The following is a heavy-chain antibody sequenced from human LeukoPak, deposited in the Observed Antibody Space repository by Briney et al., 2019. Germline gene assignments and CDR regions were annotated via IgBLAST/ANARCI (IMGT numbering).Heavy chain of an antibody. V-gene: IGHV4-34*01. J-gene: IGHJ4*02. Sequence: SETLSLTCAVYGGSFSGYYWSWIRQPPGKGLEWIGEINHSGSTNYNPSLKSRVTISVDTSKNQFSLKLSSVTAADTAAYYCARGPHYWGQGTLVTVPS. CDR1: GGSFSGYY. CDR3: ARGPHY. CDR2: INHSGST.